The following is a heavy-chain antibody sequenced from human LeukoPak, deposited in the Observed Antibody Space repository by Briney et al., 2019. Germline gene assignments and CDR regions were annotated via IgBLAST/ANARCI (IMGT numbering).Heavy chain of an antibody. Sequence: GGSLRLSCAASGFTFSNYAMNWVRQAPGKGLEWVSYISSRGTTTYYADSVKGLFTISRDDAKNSLYLHMNSLRVEDTAVYYCARLYSSSSGLRASDYWGQGTLVAVSS. CDR3: ARLYSSSSGLRASDY. J-gene: IGHJ4*02. D-gene: IGHD6-6*01. CDR1: GFTFSNYA. V-gene: IGHV3-48*03. CDR2: ISSRGTTT.